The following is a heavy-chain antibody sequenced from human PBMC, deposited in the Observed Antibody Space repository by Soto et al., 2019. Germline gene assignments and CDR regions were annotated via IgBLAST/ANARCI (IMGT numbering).Heavy chain of an antibody. Sequence: GGSLRLSCAVSGFTFSKASMNWVRQTPGKGLEWVGRITSKVDNVTADYATPVNGTITTSKDDLNDMVYLEMSMLKTEDTAVYYCSTGRYYFDYWGQGTLVTVSS. CDR2: ITSKVDNVTA. CDR3: STGRYYFDY. CDR1: GFTFSKAS. D-gene: IGHD3-16*02. J-gene: IGHJ4*02. V-gene: IGHV3-15*01.